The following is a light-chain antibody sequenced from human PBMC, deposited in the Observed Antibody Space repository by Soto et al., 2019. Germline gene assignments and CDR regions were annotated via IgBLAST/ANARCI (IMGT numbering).Light chain of an antibody. J-gene: IGLJ1*01. CDR3: AIWDDSLNGYV. V-gene: IGLV1-36*01. Sequence: QSVLTQPPSVSEAPGQRVTISLSGSSSNIANNAVNWYQQLPGKAPKLLIYYDDLLPSGVSERFSGSKSGTSASLAISGLQPDDGADYYCAIWDDSLNGYVFGTGTKLTVL. CDR1: SSNIANNA. CDR2: YDD.